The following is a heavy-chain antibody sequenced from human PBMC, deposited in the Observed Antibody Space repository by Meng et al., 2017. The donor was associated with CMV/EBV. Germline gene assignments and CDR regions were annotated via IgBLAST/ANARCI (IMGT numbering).Heavy chain of an antibody. CDR3: AKALKYDFWSGYRGAYGMDV. V-gene: IGHV3-33*06. Sequence: GESLKISCAASGFTFSSYGVHWVRQAPGKGLEWVAVIWYDGSNKYYADSVKGRFTISRDNSKNTLYLQMNSLRAEDTAVYYCAKALKYDFWSGYRGAYGMDVWGQGTTVTVSS. J-gene: IGHJ6*02. CDR2: IWYDGSNK. D-gene: IGHD3-3*01. CDR1: GFTFSSYG.